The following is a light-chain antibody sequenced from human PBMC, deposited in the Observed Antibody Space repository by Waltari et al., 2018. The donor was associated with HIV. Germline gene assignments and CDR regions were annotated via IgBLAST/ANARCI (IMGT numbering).Light chain of an antibody. J-gene: IGKJ5*01. Sequence: DIHMTQFPSTLSAFLGDRVTITCRASQSVGSWLAWYQHKTGKAPKLLIHKASVLESGVSSRFSGSGSETEFTLIIDSLEPDDFATDYCQQYNTDPSFGQGTRLEMK. CDR2: KAS. CDR3: QQYNTDPS. CDR1: QSVGSW. V-gene: IGKV1-5*03.